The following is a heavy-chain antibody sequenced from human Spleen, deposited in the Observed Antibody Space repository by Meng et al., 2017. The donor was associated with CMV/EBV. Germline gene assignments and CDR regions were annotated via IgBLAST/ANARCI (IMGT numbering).Heavy chain of an antibody. V-gene: IGHV4-39*07. J-gene: IGHJ5*02. CDR3: AREDTGGIAVAGTSFDP. CDR1: SSSSGSYL. CDR2: IYYSGST. D-gene: IGHD6-19*01. Sequence: SSSSGSYLCGWIRQPPGKGLEWIGSIYYSGSTYYNPSLKSRVTISVDTSKNQFSLKLSSVTAADTAVYYCAREDTGGIAVAGTSFDPWGQGTLVTVSS.